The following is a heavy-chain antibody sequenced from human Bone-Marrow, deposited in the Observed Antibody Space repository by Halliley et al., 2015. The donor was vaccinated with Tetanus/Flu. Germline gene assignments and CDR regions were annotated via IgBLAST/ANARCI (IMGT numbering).Heavy chain of an antibody. Sequence: TLSLTCTVSVGSISSSTYYWGWIRQSSGKGLEWIGSIYYSGNTYYNPSLRSRLHMSVDTSKNQFSLRLTSVTAADTAVYYCAGSPIFGLVILGNFDYWGQGTLVTVSS. V-gene: IGHV4-39*01. CDR2: IYYSGNT. CDR1: VGSISSSTYY. CDR3: AGSPIFGLVILGNFDY. J-gene: IGHJ4*02. D-gene: IGHD3-3*01.